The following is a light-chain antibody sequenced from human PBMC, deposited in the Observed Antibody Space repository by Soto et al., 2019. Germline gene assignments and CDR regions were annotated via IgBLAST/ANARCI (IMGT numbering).Light chain of an antibody. J-gene: IGLJ3*02. CDR2: EVN. CDR1: SSAIGGYNS. CDR3: SSSAGIYHYLV. V-gene: IGLV2-8*01. Sequence: QSALTQPPSASGSPGQSVTISSTGTSSAIGGYNSVSWYQQHPGKAPSLMIYEVNKRPSGVPDRFSGSKSGYTASLTVSGLQTEDEAFYYCSSSAGIYHYLVFGGGTKLTVL.